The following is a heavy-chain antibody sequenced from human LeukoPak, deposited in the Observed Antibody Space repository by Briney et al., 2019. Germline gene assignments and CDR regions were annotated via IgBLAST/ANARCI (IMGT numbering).Heavy chain of an antibody. D-gene: IGHD4-11*01. V-gene: IGHV3-30*18. CDR1: GFTFSSYG. CDR3: AKDLDDYSSV. J-gene: IGHJ4*02. CDR2: ISYDGSNK. Sequence: GGSLRLSCAASGFTFSSYGMRWVRPAPGKGLEWVAVISYDGSNKYYADSVKGRFTISRDNSKNTLYLQMNSLRAEDTAVYYCAKDLDDYSSVWGQGTLVTVSS.